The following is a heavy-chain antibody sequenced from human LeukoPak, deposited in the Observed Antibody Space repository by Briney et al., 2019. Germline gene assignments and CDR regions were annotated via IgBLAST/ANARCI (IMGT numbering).Heavy chain of an antibody. CDR2: ISSSSSYI. V-gene: IGHV3-21*01. CDR3: ARRLGYCSSTSCYTPRYFDY. Sequence: GGSLRLSCAASGFTFSSYSMNWVRQAPGKGLEWVSSISSSSSYIYYADSVKGRFTISRDNAKNSLYLQMNSLRAEDTAVYYCARRLGYCSSTSCYTPRYFDYWGQGTLVTASP. CDR1: GFTFSSYS. D-gene: IGHD2-2*02. J-gene: IGHJ4*02.